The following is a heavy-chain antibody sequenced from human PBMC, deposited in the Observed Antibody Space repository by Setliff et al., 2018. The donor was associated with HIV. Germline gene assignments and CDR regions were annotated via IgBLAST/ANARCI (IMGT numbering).Heavy chain of an antibody. D-gene: IGHD3-22*01. CDR3: ARDGYYDSSGYSAFDI. CDR1: GYTFTDYY. J-gene: IGHJ3*02. Sequence: ASVKVSCKAPGYTFTDYYIHWVRQAPGQGLEWMGRINPNNGGTNYAQKFQGRVTMTRDTSISTAYMELSRLRSDDTAVYYCARDGYYDSSGYSAFDIWGQGTMVTVSS. V-gene: IGHV1-2*06. CDR2: INPNNGGT.